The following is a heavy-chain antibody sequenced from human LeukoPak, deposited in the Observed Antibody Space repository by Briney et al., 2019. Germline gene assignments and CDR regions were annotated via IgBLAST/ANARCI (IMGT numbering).Heavy chain of an antibody. Sequence: GGSLRLSCAGSGFTFSSYSMNWVRQAPGKGLEWVSSISSTSSYIYYADSVQGRFTISRDNAKNSLYLQMNSLRAEDTAVYYCARSIVVVVSQPRNFDYWGQGTLVTVSS. CDR2: ISSTSSYI. CDR3: ARSIVVVVSQPRNFDY. D-gene: IGHD2-15*01. V-gene: IGHV3-21*01. J-gene: IGHJ4*02. CDR1: GFTFSSYS.